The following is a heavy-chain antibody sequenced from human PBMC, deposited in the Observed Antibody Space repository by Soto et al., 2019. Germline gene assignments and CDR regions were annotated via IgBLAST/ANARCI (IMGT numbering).Heavy chain of an antibody. Sequence: ASVKVSCKASGYTFTSHGITWVRQAPGQGLEWMGWISTCNGNTNYAQKLQGRVTLTTDTSTSTAYMELRSLRSDDAAVYYCARGASCTSTSCYDYFHYGMDVWGQGTTVTVSS. D-gene: IGHD2-2*01. CDR1: GYTFTSHG. J-gene: IGHJ6*02. CDR2: ISTCNGNT. V-gene: IGHV1-18*01. CDR3: ARGASCTSTSCYDYFHYGMDV.